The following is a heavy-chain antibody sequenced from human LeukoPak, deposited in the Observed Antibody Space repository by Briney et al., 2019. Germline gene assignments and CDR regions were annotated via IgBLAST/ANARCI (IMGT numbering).Heavy chain of an antibody. CDR1: GFTFSSYG. Sequence: GGSLRLSCAASGFTFSSYGMHWVRQAPGKGLEWVAVIWYDGSNKYYADSVKGRFTISRDNSKNTLYLQMNSLRAEDTAVYYCARGLRGGYFDWPDAHDAFDIWGQGTMVTVSS. CDR3: ARGLRGGYFDWPDAHDAFDI. V-gene: IGHV3-33*01. D-gene: IGHD3-9*01. J-gene: IGHJ3*02. CDR2: IWYDGSNK.